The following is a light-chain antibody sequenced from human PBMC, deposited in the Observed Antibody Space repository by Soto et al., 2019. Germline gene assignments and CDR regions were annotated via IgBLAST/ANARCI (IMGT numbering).Light chain of an antibody. CDR1: QSIGSW. V-gene: IGKV1-5*03. CDR3: QQYDNYSRT. CDR2: KAS. J-gene: IGKJ1*01. Sequence: DIQMTQSPSTLSASVGDRVTITCRASQSIGSWLAWYQQKPGKAPKLLIYKASSLQSGVPPRFSGSGSGTEFTLTISSLQPDDFATYYCQQYDNYSRTFGQGTKV.